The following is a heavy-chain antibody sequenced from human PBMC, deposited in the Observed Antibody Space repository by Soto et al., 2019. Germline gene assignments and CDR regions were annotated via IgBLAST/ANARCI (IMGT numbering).Heavy chain of an antibody. CDR2: ISSRSDI. D-gene: IGHD2-2*02. V-gene: IGHV3-21*01. CDR3: AREYTAWPLAYGLDV. Sequence: GGSLRLSCVGSGFTFSTYSTNWVRQAPGKGLEWVSSISSRSDIYYADSVKGRFTISRDNAKNSVSLQMNSLRAEDTAVYYCAREYTAWPLAYGLDVWGQGTTVTVSS. J-gene: IGHJ6*02. CDR1: GFTFSTYS.